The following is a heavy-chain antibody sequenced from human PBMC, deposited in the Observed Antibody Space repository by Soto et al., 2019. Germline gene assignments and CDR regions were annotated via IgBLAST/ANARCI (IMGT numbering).Heavy chain of an antibody. Sequence: KPSETLSLTCTVSGGSISSGGYYWSWIRQHPGKGLEWIAYIYYIGSTYYNPSLKSRVTISVDPSKNQFSLKLRSVTAADTAVYYCAREDTSMAFDPWGQGTLVTVSS. CDR2: IYYIGST. CDR1: GGSISSGGYY. D-gene: IGHD5-18*01. V-gene: IGHV4-31*03. J-gene: IGHJ5*02. CDR3: AREDTSMAFDP.